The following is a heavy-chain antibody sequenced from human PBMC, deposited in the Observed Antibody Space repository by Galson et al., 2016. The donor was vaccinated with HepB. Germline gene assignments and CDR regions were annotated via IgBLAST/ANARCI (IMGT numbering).Heavy chain of an antibody. CDR2: INPNSGGT. D-gene: IGHD6-13*01. Sequence: SVKVSCKASGYTFTGFYMHWVRQAPGQGLEWMGWINPNSGGTHSAQKFQGRVSLTRDTSISTAYMELNRLRSDDTAVYYCAREYLSGTETEFFQHWGQGTLVTVSS. V-gene: IGHV1-2*02. CDR1: GYTFTGFY. CDR3: AREYLSGTETEFFQH. J-gene: IGHJ1*01.